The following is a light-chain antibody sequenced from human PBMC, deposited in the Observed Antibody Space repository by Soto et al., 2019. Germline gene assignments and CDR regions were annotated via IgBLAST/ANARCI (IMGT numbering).Light chain of an antibody. CDR1: QSVSSN. CDR3: QQYNNWPPMA. CDR2: GAS. Sequence: EIVMTQSPATLSVSPGERATLSCRASQSVSSNLAWYQQKPGQAPRLLIYGASTRATGIPARFSGSGSGTEFTLTIRSLQSEDFAGYYCQQYNNWPPMAFGQATKVDIK. J-gene: IGKJ1*01. V-gene: IGKV3-15*01.